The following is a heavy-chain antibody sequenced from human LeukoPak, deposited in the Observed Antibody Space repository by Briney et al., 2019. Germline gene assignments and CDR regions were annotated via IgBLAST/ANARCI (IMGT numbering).Heavy chain of an antibody. CDR3: AREAAAGTGFDY. CDR2: IDPNSGGT. V-gene: IGHV1-2*02. J-gene: IGHJ4*02. Sequence: ASVKVSCKASGYTFTGYYMHWVRQAPGQGLEWMGWIDPNSGGTNYAQKFQGRVTMTRDTSISTAYMELSRLRSDDTAVYYCAREAAAGTGFDYWGQGTPVTISS. CDR1: GYTFTGYY. D-gene: IGHD6-13*01.